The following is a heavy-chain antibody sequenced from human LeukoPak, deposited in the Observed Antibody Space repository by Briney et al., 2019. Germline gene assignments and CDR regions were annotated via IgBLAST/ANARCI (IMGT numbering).Heavy chain of an antibody. CDR3: AKQLGYCSDGSCYFPY. CDR2: ISNNGGYT. V-gene: IGHV3-23*01. D-gene: IGHD2-15*01. CDR1: GFTFSSSA. Sequence: GGSLRLSCAASGFTFSSSAMSWVRQAPGKGLEWVSAISNNGGYTYYADSVQGRFTISRDNSKSTLCLQMNSLRAEDTAVYYCAKQLGYCSDGSCYFPYWGQGTQVTVSS. J-gene: IGHJ4*02.